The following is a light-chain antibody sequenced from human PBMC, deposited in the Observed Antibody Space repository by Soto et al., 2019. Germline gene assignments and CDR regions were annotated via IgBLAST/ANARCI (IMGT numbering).Light chain of an antibody. CDR2: DVD. CDR3: CSYAGSYPFV. CDR1: SSDVGGYNY. J-gene: IGLJ1*01. V-gene: IGLV2-11*01. Sequence: QSALTQPRSVSGSPGQSVTISCTGTSSDVGGYNYVSWYQHHPGKAPKLMIYDVDKRPSGVPGRFSGSKSGNTASLTISGLQAEDEADYYCCSYAGSYPFVFGTGIKLTVL.